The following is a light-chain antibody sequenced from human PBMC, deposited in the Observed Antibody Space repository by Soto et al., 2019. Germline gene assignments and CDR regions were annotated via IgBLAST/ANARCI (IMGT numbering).Light chain of an antibody. V-gene: IGLV1-47*01. J-gene: IGLJ2*01. Sequence: QSVLTQPPSASGTPGQGVTITCSGGRSNIGSNYVYWYQQFPGTAPKLLIFKNDQRPSRVPDRFSGSKSGISASLAISGLRSEDEADFYCSTWDDTLRSVVFGGGTKLTVL. CDR1: RSNIGSNY. CDR2: KND. CDR3: STWDDTLRSVV.